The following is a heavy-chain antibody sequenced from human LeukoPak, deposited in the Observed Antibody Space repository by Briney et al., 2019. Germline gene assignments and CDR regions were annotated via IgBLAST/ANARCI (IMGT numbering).Heavy chain of an antibody. CDR1: GYTFTSYY. CDR3: ARSHKLEPALEH. V-gene: IGHV1-46*01. Sequence: ALVKVSCKASGYTFTSYYMHWVRQAPGQGLEWMGIINPSGGSTSYAQKLQGRVTMTTDTSTSTAYMELRSLRSDDTAVYYCARSHKLEPALEHWGQGTLVTVSS. J-gene: IGHJ1*01. CDR2: INPSGGST. D-gene: IGHD1-1*01.